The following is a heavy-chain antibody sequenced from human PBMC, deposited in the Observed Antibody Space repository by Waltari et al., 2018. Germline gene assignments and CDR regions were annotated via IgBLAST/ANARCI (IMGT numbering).Heavy chain of an antibody. V-gene: IGHV4-4*07. CDR1: GGSISSYY. CDR3: ARFPSSGWYFDY. D-gene: IGHD6-19*01. Sequence: QVQLQESGPGLVKPSETLSLTCTVSGGSISSYYWSWIRQPAGKGLEWIGRSYASGSTNYSPSLKSRVSMSVDTSKKQFSLKLSSVTAADTAVYYCARFPSSGWYFDYWGQGTLVTVSS. CDR2: SYASGST. J-gene: IGHJ4*02.